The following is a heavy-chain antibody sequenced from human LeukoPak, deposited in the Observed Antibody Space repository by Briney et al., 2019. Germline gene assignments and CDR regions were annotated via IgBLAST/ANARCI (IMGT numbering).Heavy chain of an antibody. V-gene: IGHV4-59*03. CDR1: GGSISGYY. J-gene: IGHJ5*02. CDR2: IYFSGSA. CDR3: ARLHASRAEEFDP. D-gene: IGHD3-16*01. Sequence: PSETLSLTCTVSGGSISGYYWSWIRQPPGKGLEWIGYIYFSGSASYNPSLISRVTILVDTSKNQFSLTLTSVTAADTVVYYCARLHASRAEEFDPWGQGTLVTVSS.